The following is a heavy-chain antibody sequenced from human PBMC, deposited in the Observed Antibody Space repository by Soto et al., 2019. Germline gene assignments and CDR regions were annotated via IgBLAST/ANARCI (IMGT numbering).Heavy chain of an antibody. V-gene: IGHV1-18*01. J-gene: IGHJ4*02. CDR1: GYTFTSYG. Sequence: ASVKVSCKASGYTFTSYGISWVRQAPGQGLEWMGWISAYNGNTNYAQKLQGRVTMTTDKSTSTAYMELRSLRSDDTAVYYCARSLHDYSNYYFDYWGQGTLVTVSS. CDR2: ISAYNGNT. CDR3: ARSLHDYSNYYFDY. D-gene: IGHD4-4*01.